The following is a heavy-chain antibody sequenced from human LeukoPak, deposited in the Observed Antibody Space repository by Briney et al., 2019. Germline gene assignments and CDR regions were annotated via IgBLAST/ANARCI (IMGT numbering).Heavy chain of an antibody. CDR3: ARSQRAGDYRRAWYFDL. CDR2: INSDGGGV. CDR1: GFLYSRLW. V-gene: IGHV3-74*01. J-gene: IGHJ2*01. D-gene: IGHD4-11*01. Sequence: PGGSLRLSCVASGFLYSRLWMRWRRQAPGKGLMWVSRINSDGGGVSYADSVKGRFTISRDNAKNTLYLQMNSLRAEDTAVYYCARSQRAGDYRRAWYFDLWGRGTLVTVSS.